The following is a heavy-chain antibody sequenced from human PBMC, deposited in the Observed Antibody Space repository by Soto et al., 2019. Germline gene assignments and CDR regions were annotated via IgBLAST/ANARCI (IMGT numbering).Heavy chain of an antibody. CDR3: ATALPPYYYGSGSYLDYFDY. CDR1: GGTFSSYT. D-gene: IGHD3-10*01. J-gene: IGHJ4*02. V-gene: IGHV1-69*02. Sequence: QVQLVQSGAEVKKPGSSVKVSCKASGGTFSSYTISWVRQAPGQGLEWMGRIIPILGIANYAQKFQGRVTITADKSTSTDYMELSSLRSEDTAVYYCATALPPYYYGSGSYLDYFDYWGQGTLVTVSS. CDR2: IIPILGIA.